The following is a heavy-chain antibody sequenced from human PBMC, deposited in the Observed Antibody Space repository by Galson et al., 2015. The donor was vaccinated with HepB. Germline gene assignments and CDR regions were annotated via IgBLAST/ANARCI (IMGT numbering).Heavy chain of an antibody. CDR2: ISSSSNT. CDR3: ARDRRSSTSPTYYFDY. CDR1: GFTVSSNE. D-gene: IGHD2-2*01. V-gene: IGHV3-69-1*01. Sequence: SLRLSCAASGFTVSSNEMSWVRQAPGKGLEWVSSISSSSNTRSADSVKGRFTISRDNAKNSLYLQMNSLRAEDTAVYYCARDRRSSTSPTYYFDYWGQGTLVTVSS. J-gene: IGHJ4*02.